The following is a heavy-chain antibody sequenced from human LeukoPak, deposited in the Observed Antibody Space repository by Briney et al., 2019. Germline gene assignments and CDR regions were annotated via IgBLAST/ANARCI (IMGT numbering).Heavy chain of an antibody. V-gene: IGHV3-30-3*01. D-gene: IGHD3-22*01. CDR1: GFTFSNYA. CDR3: ARGYDSSGDAFDI. Sequence: PGGSLRLSCAASGFTFSNYAMHWVRKAPGKGLEWVAVISYDGSNKYYADSVKGRFTVSRDNSKNTLYLQMNSLRAEDTAVYYCARGYDSSGDAFDIWGQGTMVTVSS. CDR2: ISYDGSNK. J-gene: IGHJ3*02.